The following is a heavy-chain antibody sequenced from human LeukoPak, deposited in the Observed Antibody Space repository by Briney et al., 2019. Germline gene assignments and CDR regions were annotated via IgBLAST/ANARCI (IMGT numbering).Heavy chain of an antibody. CDR3: ASNRDGYNPLNYYYYMDV. CDR1: GGSISSYY. J-gene: IGHJ6*03. Sequence: PSETLSLTCTVSGGSISSYYWSWIRQPPGKGLEWIGYIYYSGSTNYNPSLKSRVTISVDTSKNQFSLKLSSVTAADTAVYYCASNRDGYNPLNYYYYMDVWGKGTTVTISS. CDR2: IYYSGST. D-gene: IGHD5-24*01. V-gene: IGHV4-59*01.